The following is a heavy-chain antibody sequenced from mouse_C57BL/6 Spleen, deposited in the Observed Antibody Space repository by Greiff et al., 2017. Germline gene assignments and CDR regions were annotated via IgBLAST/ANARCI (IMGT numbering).Heavy chain of an antibody. V-gene: IGHV1-15*01. Sequence: QVQLKESGAELVRPGASVTLSCKASGYTFTDYEMHWVKQTPVHGLEWIGAIDPETGGTAYNQKFKGKAILTADKSSSTAYMELRSLTSEDSAVYYCSGRGYYGSSSDYWGQGTTRTVSS. J-gene: IGHJ2*01. D-gene: IGHD1-1*01. CDR1: GYTFTDYE. CDR2: IDPETGGT. CDR3: SGRGYYGSSSDY.